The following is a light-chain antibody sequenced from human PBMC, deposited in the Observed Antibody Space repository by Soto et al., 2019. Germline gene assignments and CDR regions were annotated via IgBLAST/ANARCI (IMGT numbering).Light chain of an antibody. CDR3: HQFGSSPLT. CDR1: QSVGSSH. Sequence: EIVLTQSPGTLSLSPGERATLSCRASQSVGSSHLAWYQQKPGQAPRLLIYGASGRATGIPDRFSGSGSGTDFTLTISRLEPEDSAVYYCHQFGSSPLTFGQGTKVEIK. J-gene: IGKJ1*01. V-gene: IGKV3-20*01. CDR2: GAS.